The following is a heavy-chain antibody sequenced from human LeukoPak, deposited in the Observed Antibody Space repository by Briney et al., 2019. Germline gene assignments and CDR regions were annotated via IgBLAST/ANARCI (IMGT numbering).Heavy chain of an antibody. CDR1: GVSFSGYY. V-gene: IGHV4-34*01. CDR3: ARETSYGGVY. CDR2: INHSGST. D-gene: IGHD4-17*01. J-gene: IGHJ4*02. Sequence: SETLSLTCAVYGVSFSGYYWSWIRQPPGKGLEWIGEINHSGSTNYNPSLKSRVTISVDASKIRFSLKLSSGAAADTAVYYCARETSYGGVYWGQGTLVTVSS.